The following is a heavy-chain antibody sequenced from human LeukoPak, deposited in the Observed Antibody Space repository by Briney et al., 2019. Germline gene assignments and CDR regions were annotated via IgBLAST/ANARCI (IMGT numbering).Heavy chain of an antibody. CDR1: GGSISSSSYY. D-gene: IGHD3-3*01. J-gene: IGHJ6*02. Sequence: SETLSLTCTVSGGSISSSSYYWGWIRQPPGKGLEWIGEINHSGSTNYNPSLKSRDTISVDTSKNQFSLKLSSVTAADTAVYYCARGQKQITIFGVVISAQKFYYGMDVWGQGTTVTVSS. CDR2: INHSGST. V-gene: IGHV4-39*07. CDR3: ARGQKQITIFGVVISAQKFYYGMDV.